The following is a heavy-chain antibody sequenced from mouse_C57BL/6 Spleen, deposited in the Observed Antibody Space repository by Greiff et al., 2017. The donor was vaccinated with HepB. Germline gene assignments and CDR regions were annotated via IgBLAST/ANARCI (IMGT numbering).Heavy chain of an antibody. J-gene: IGHJ3*01. D-gene: IGHD1-1*01. Sequence: VQLQQSGPELVKPGASVKIPCKASGYTFTDYNMDWVKQSHGKSLEWIGDINPNNGGTIYNQKFKGKATLTVDKSSSTAYMELRSLTSEDTAVYCCARSGYYGSSFHWFAYWGQGTLVTVSA. CDR2: INPNNGGT. CDR3: ARSGYYGSSFHWFAY. CDR1: GYTFTDYN. V-gene: IGHV1-18*01.